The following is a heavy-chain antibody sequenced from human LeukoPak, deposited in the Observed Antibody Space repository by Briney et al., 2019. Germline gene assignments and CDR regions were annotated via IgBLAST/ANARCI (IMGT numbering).Heavy chain of an antibody. CDR3: ARDYPTEIQSSWYTLPRAWTLKYYWYFDL. J-gene: IGHJ2*01. CDR1: GDSVSSNSAA. CDR2: TYYRSKWYN. V-gene: IGHV6-1*01. D-gene: IGHD6-13*01. Sequence: SQTLSLTCAISGDSVSSNSAAWNWIRQSPSRGLEWLGRTYYRSKWYNDYAVSVKSRITINPDTSKNQFSLKLSSVTAADTAVYYCARDYPTEIQSSWYTLPRAWTLKYYWYFDLWGRGTLVTVSS.